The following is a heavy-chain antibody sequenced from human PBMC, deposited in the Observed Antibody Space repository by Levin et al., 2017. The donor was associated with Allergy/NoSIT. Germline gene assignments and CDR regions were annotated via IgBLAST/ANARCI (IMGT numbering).Heavy chain of an antibody. CDR2: MNPYSGNT. Sequence: ASVKVSCKASGYTFTSYDINWVRQATGQGLEWMGWMNPYSGNTGFAQKFQDRVTMTKNTSITTAYMELSGLTSDDTAVYYCARNVGYSSGWSIDSWGQGTLVTVSS. D-gene: IGHD6-19*01. J-gene: IGHJ4*02. V-gene: IGHV1-8*01. CDR3: ARNVGYSSGWSIDS. CDR1: GYTFTSYD.